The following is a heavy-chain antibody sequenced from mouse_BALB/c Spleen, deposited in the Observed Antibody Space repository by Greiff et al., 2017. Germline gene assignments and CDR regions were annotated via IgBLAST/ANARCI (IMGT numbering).Heavy chain of an antibody. Sequence: DVKLVESGGGLVQPGGSRKLSCAASGFTFSSFGMHWVRQAPEKGLEWVAYISSGSSTIYYADTVTGRFTISRDNPKNTLFLQMTSLRSEDTAMYYCARCYGGSLYYYARDYWGKGTSVTVSS. CDR1: GFTFSSFG. CDR2: ISSGSSTI. CDR3: ARCYGGSLYYYARDY. D-gene: IGHD1-1*01. V-gene: IGHV5-17*02. J-gene: IGHJ4*01.